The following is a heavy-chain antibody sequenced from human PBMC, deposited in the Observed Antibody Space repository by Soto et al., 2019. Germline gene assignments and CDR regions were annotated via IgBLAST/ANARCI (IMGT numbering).Heavy chain of an antibody. Sequence: QVQLVESGGGVVQPGRSLRLSCAASGFTFSSYGMHWVRQAPGKGLEWVAVISYDGSHKYYADSVKGRFTISRDDSKNTLYPQMNSLRAEDTAVYYCAKGECSGGSCYFDYWGQGTLVTVSS. CDR1: GFTFSSYG. CDR3: AKGECSGGSCYFDY. D-gene: IGHD2-15*01. J-gene: IGHJ4*02. CDR2: ISYDGSHK. V-gene: IGHV3-30*18.